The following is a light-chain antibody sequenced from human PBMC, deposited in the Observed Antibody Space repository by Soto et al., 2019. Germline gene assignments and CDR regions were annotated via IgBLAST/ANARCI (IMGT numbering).Light chain of an antibody. CDR3: QVWDSSSDHYV. J-gene: IGLJ1*01. V-gene: IGLV3-21*02. CDR1: NMGSKS. CDR2: DDS. Sequence: SYDLTQPPSVSVAPGQTARITCGGSNMGSKSVHWYQQKPGQAPVLVAYDDSDRPSGIPERFSGSNSGNTATLTISRVEAGDEADYYCQVWDSSSDHYVFGTGTKVTV.